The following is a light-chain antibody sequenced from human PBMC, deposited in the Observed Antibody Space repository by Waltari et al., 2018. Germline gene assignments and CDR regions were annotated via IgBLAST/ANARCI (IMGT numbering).Light chain of an antibody. CDR3: QAWDSSTAV. J-gene: IGLJ2*01. CDR2: QDN. CDR1: KLGDKY. Sequence: SYELTQPPSVSVSPGQTASITCSGDKLGDKYACWYQQRPGQSPGLVIYQDNKRPSGIPERFSGSNSGNTATLTISGTQAMDEADYYCQAWDSSTAVFGGGTKLTVL. V-gene: IGLV3-1*01.